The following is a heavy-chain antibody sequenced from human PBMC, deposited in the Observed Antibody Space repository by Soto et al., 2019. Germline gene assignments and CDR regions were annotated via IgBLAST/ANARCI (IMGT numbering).Heavy chain of an antibody. CDR2: IIPIFGTA. J-gene: IGHJ6*02. Sequence: ASVKVSCKASGGTFSSYAISWVRQAPGQGLEWMGGIIPIFGTANYAQKFQGRVTITADESTSTAYMELSSLRSEDTAVYYCARRMSIPMVRGAPPLPYYYYGMDVWG. CDR1: GGTFSSYA. V-gene: IGHV1-69*13. CDR3: ARRMSIPMVRGAPPLPYYYYGMDV. D-gene: IGHD3-10*01.